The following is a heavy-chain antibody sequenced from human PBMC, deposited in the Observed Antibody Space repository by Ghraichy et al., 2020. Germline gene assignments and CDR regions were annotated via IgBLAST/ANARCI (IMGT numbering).Heavy chain of an antibody. J-gene: IGHJ4*02. V-gene: IGHV3-30*02. CDR2: IGHEGING. Sequence: GSLRLSCAASGFAFSHSGMHWFRQAPGKGLQWVAFIGHEGINGHFADFVRGRFTISRDNSKNTVFLQMNSLRPEDTSIYYCAKDLFYSADYWGQGTLVTVSS. D-gene: IGHD1-26*01. CDR1: GFAFSHSG. CDR3: AKDLFYSADY.